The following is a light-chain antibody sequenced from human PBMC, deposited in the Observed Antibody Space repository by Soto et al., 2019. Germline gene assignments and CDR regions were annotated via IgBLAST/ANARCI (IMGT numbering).Light chain of an antibody. J-gene: IGKJ5*01. CDR1: QAIDTY. CDR2: AAS. Sequence: DIQLTQSPSFLSASVGDRVTITCRASQAIDTYLAWYQQKPGKAPKLLIYAASLLQSGVPSRFSGSGSGTEFTLTINSLQPEDFASYYCQQLNSLPFILGQGTRLEIK. CDR3: QQLNSLPFI. V-gene: IGKV1-9*01.